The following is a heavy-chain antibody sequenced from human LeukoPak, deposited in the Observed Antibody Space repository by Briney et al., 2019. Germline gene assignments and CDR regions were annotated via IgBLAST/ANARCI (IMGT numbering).Heavy chain of an antibody. V-gene: IGHV3-30*18. CDR1: GFTFSTYD. D-gene: IGHD3-22*01. J-gene: IGHJ4*02. CDR3: AKDREGSGYYFDY. Sequence: PGRSLRLSCAASGFTFSTYDMHWVRQAPGKGREWVAIISYDGSNKYYADSVKGRFTISRDNFKNTLYLQMNSLRAEDTALYYCAKDREGSGYYFDYWGQGTLVTVSS. CDR2: ISYDGSNK.